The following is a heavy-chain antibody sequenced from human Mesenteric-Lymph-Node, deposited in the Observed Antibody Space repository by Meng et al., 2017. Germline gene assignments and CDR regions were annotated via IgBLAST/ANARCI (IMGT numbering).Heavy chain of an antibody. D-gene: IGHD3-10*01. Sequence: QVQLQQWGAGVLKPSETLSLNCAVYGWSLTGYYRSWIRQPPGKGLEWIVEVSHGGGTNYNPSLKSRVTVSADTSKNQFFLNLRSVTAADTAVYYCARGGSTPMVLKYWGQGNLVTVSS. J-gene: IGHJ4*02. CDR2: VSHGGGT. CDR3: ARGGSTPMVLKY. V-gene: IGHV4-34*01. CDR1: GWSLTGYY.